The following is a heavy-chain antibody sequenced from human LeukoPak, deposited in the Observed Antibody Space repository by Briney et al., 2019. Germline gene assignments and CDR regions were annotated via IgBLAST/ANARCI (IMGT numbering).Heavy chain of an antibody. V-gene: IGHV3-11*04. CDR1: GFTFSDYY. Sequence: PGGSLRLSCAASGFTFSDYYMSWIRQAPGKGLEWVSYISSSGSTIYYADSVKGRFTISRDNAKNSLYLQMNSLRAEDTAVYYCARRRYIPNYYYYMDVWGKGTTVTVSS. CDR3: ARRRYIPNYYYYMDV. CDR2: ISSSGSTI. J-gene: IGHJ6*03. D-gene: IGHD1-14*01.